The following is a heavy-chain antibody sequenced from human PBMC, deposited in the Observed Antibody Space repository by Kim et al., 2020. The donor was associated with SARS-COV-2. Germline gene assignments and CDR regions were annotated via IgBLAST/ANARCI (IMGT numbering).Heavy chain of an antibody. D-gene: IGHD2-2*01. CDR3: ARVGCSSTSCPVDY. V-gene: IGHV4-39*07. J-gene: IGHJ4*02. Sequence: NPSLKSRVTISVDTSKNQFSLKLSSVTAADTAVYYCARVGCSSTSCPVDYWGQGTLVTVSS.